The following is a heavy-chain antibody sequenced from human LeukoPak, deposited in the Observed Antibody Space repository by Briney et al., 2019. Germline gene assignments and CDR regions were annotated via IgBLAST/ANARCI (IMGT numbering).Heavy chain of an antibody. Sequence: SETLSLTCSVSGDSIGSYYWTWIRQSPGKGLEWIGYIYYGGSTNYNPSLKSRVSISVDTSNNQFPLQLRSGSAADTAIYYCARGRARDGSYPWIDSWGQGTLVTVSS. CDR3: ARGRARDGSYPWIDS. CDR1: GDSIGSYY. J-gene: IGHJ5*01. V-gene: IGHV4-59*01. D-gene: IGHD3-16*02. CDR2: IYYGGST.